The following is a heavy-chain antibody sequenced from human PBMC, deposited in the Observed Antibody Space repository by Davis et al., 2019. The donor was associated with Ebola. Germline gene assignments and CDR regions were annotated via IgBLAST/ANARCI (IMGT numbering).Heavy chain of an antibody. CDR1: GGSFSGYY. J-gene: IGHJ6*03. CDR2: INHSGST. D-gene: IGHD4-11*01. CDR3: AATVTIPGGYYYYMDV. V-gene: IGHV4-34*01. Sequence: PGGSLRLSCAVYGGSFSGYYWSWIRQPPGKGLEWIGEINHSGSTNYNPSLKSRVTISVDTSKNQFSLKLSSVTAADTAVYYCAATVTIPGGYYYYMDVWGKGTTVTVSS.